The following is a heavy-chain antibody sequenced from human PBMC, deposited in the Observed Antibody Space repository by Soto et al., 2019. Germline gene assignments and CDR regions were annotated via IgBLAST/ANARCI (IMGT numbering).Heavy chain of an antibody. CDR1: GYIFHNYG. CDR3: GREWYDSGSESYAPPCDYCIDV. CDR2: ISDYNGNT. J-gene: IGHJ6*02. Sequence: QVQLVQSGAEVKKPGASVKVSCKTSGYIFHNYGISWVRQAPGQGLEWMGWISDYNGNTKYAQKLQGRVTMATDTTTRTDYMDLRNLRSDGTAVYYCGREWYDSGSESYAPPCDYCIDVWGQGTKVTVSS. V-gene: IGHV1-18*01. D-gene: IGHD3-10*01.